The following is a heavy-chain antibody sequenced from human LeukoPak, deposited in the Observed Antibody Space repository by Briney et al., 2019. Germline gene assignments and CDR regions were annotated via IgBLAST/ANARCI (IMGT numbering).Heavy chain of an antibody. CDR3: ARAISLSRGSGSADFDY. CDR2: INPNSGGT. Sequence: ASVKVSCKASGYTFTGYYMHWVRQAPGQGLKWMGWINPNSGGTNYAQKFQGRVTMTRDTSISTAYMELSRLRSDDTAVYYCARAISLSRGSGSADFDYWGQGTLVTVSS. D-gene: IGHD3-10*01. V-gene: IGHV1-2*02. J-gene: IGHJ4*02. CDR1: GYTFTGYY.